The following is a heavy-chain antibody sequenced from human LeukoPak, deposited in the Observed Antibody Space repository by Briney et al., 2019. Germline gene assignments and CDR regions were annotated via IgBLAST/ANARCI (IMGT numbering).Heavy chain of an antibody. Sequence: SETLSLTCTASGGSINGYYWSWIRQPAGKGVEWIGRVYNSERINYNPSLKSRVTMSIDTSKNQFYLKLNSVTAADTAVYYCARDRSSSYTRDWFDPWGQGALVTVSS. CDR1: GGSINGYY. J-gene: IGHJ5*02. V-gene: IGHV4-4*07. CDR2: VYNSERI. D-gene: IGHD2-2*01. CDR3: ARDRSSSYTRDWFDP.